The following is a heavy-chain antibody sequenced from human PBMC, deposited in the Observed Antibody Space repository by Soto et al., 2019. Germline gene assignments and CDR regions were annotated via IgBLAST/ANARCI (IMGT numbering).Heavy chain of an antibody. Sequence: QVQLVQSGAEVKKPGASVKVSCKASGYTFTSYYMHWVRQAPGQGLEWMVIINPSGGSTSYAQKFPGRVTMARDTSTSTVYMELSSLRSEDTAVYYCARGSGIVATSFDFWGQGTVVTVSS. V-gene: IGHV1-46*03. CDR1: GYTFTSYY. CDR3: ARGSGIVATSFDF. D-gene: IGHD5-12*01. J-gene: IGHJ4*02. CDR2: INPSGGST.